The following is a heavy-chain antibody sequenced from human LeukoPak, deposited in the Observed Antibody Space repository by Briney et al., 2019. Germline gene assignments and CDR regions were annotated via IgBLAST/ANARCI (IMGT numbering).Heavy chain of an antibody. Sequence: SETLSLTCTVSGGSISSGGYYWSWIRQPPGKGLEWIGYIYHSVSTYYNPSLKSRVTISVDRSKNQFSLKLSSVTAADKAVYYCASFCSSTSCAGGAFDIWGQGTMVTVSS. D-gene: IGHD2-2*01. CDR1: GGSISSGGYY. V-gene: IGHV4-30-2*01. CDR3: ASFCSSTSCAGGAFDI. CDR2: IYHSVST. J-gene: IGHJ3*02.